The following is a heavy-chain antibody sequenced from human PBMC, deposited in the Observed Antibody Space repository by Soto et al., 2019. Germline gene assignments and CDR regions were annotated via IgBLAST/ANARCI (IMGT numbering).Heavy chain of an antibody. D-gene: IGHD3-9*01. J-gene: IGHJ4*02. V-gene: IGHV1-18*04. CDR3: VLGGLETGYYRDMDY. CDR1: GYTFKNYG. CDR2: ISAYNGDT. Sequence: QDHLVQSGAEVKKPGASAKVSCKASGYTFKNYGINWVRQAPGRGLEWVAWISAYNGDTSYAQHLQGRVTGITETVTNTAYMELRSLRPDDTAVYFCVLGGLETGYYRDMDYWGQGTLVSVSS.